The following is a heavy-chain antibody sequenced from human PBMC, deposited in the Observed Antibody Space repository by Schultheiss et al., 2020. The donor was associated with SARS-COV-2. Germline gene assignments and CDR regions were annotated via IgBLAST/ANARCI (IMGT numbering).Heavy chain of an antibody. D-gene: IGHD1-1*01. CDR2: IYYSGDT. J-gene: IGHJ6*02. Sequence: SETLSLTCTVSGGSINSGGYYWSWIRQHPGKGLEWIGYIYYSGDTSYNPSLKSRVAISKDTSKNQVSLKLTSVTAADTAVYYCARVPGYYGMDVWGQGTTVTVSS. CDR1: GGSINSGGYY. V-gene: IGHV4-31*03. CDR3: ARVPGYYGMDV.